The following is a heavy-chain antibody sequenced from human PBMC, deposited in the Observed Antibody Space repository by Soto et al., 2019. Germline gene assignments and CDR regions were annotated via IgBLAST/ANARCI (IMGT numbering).Heavy chain of an antibody. V-gene: IGHV1-69*01. CDR3: ARSPVIVATGGEDYYYGMDV. Sequence: QVQLVQSGAEVKKPGSSVKVSCKASGGTFSSYAISWVRQAPGQGLEWMGGIIPIFGTANYAQKFQGRFTITADESTSTAYMELSSLRSEDTAVYYCARSPVIVATGGEDYYYGMDVWGQGTTVTVSS. J-gene: IGHJ6*02. CDR1: GGTFSSYA. CDR2: IIPIFGTA. D-gene: IGHD5-12*01.